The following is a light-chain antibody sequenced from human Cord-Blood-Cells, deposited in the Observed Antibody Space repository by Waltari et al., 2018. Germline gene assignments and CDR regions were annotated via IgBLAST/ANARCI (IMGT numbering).Light chain of an antibody. CDR2: WAS. CDR1: QSVLYSSNNKNY. CDR3: QQYYSTMYS. V-gene: IGKV4-1*01. Sequence: DIVMTQSPDSLAVSLGEGATINCTYSQSVLYSSNNKNYLAWYQQKPGQPPKLLIYWASTRESGVHDRFSGSGSGTDFTLTISSLQAEDVAVYYCQQYYSTMYSFGQGTKLEIK. J-gene: IGKJ2*03.